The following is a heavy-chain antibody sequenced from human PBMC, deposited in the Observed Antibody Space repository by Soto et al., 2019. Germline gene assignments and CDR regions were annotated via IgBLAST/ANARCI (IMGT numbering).Heavy chain of an antibody. D-gene: IGHD4-17*01. V-gene: IGHV1-46*01. CDR2: INPSGGST. CDR3: ARDRTVTRSRYYYYYGMDV. CDR1: GYTFTSYY. Sequence: ASVKVSCKASGYTFTSYYMHWVRQAPGQGLEWMGIINPSGGSTSYAQKFQGRVTMTRDTSTSTVYMELSSLRSEDTAVYYCARDRTVTRSRYYYYYGMDVWGQGTTVTVSS. J-gene: IGHJ6*02.